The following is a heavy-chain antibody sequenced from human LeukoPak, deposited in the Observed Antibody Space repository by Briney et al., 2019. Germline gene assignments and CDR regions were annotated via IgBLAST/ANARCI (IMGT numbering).Heavy chain of an antibody. D-gene: IGHD4-17*01. CDR3: ARDGGDYLRYYYGMDV. CDR1: GFTFSSYS. CDR2: ISSSSSYI. J-gene: IGHJ6*02. V-gene: IGHV3-21*01. Sequence: GESLRLSCAASGFTFSSYSMNWVRQAPGKGLEWVSSISSSSSYIYYADSVKGRFTISRDNAKNSLYLQMNSLRAEDTAVYYCARDGGDYLRYYYGMDVWGQGTTVTVSS.